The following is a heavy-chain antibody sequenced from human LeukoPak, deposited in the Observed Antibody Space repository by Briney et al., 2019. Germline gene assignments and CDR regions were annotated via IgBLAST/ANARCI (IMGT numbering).Heavy chain of an antibody. CDR1: GGSISSYY. CDR2: IYTSGST. Sequence: SETLSLTCTVSGGSISSYYWSWIRQPPGKGLEWIGRIYTSGSTNYNPSLKSRVTMSVDTSKNQFSLKLSSVTAADTAVYYCARGGRRLGRVVTGGFDYWGQGTLVTVSS. V-gene: IGHV4-4*07. J-gene: IGHJ4*02. CDR3: ARGGRRLGRVVTGGFDY. D-gene: IGHD3-3*01.